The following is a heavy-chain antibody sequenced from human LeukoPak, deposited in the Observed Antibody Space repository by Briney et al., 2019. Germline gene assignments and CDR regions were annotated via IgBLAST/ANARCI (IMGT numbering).Heavy chain of an antibody. CDR1: GGSISSSSYY. CDR2: IYYSGST. V-gene: IGHV4-39*01. D-gene: IGHD3-3*01. CDR3: ARYITIFGVVIPDDY. J-gene: IGHJ4*02. Sequence: PSETLSLTCTVSGGSISSSSYYWGWIRQPPGKRLEWIGSIYYSGSTYYNPSLKSRVTISVDTSKSQFSLKLSSVTAADTAVYYCARYITIFGVVIPDDYWGQGTLVTVSS.